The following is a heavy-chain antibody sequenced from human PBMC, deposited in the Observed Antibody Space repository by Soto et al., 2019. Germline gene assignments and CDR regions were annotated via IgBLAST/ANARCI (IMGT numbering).Heavy chain of an antibody. CDR3: DGVVVVAATLPHY. CDR1: GGSISSSSYY. V-gene: IGHV4-39*01. CDR2: IYYSGST. D-gene: IGHD2-15*01. Sequence: QLQLQESGPGLVKPSETLSLTCTVSGGSISSSSYYWGWIRQPPGKGLEWIGSIYYSGSTYYNPSLKSRVTISVDTSKNQFSLKLSSVTAADTAVYYCDGVVVVAATLPHYWGQGTPVTVSS. J-gene: IGHJ4*02.